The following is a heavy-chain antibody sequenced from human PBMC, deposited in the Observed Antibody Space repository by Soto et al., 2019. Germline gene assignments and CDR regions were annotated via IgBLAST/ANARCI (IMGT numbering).Heavy chain of an antibody. CDR1: GGTFSSYA. J-gene: IGHJ4*02. CDR3: ARDHDYYDSSGYYYFDY. D-gene: IGHD3-22*01. V-gene: IGHV1-69*01. Sequence: QVQLVQSGAEVKKPGSSVKVSCKASGGTFSSYAISWVRQAPGQGLEGMGAIIPIFGTANYAQKVQGRVTITADESTSTAYMELSSLRSEDTAVYYCARDHDYYDSSGYYYFDYWGQGTLVTVSS. CDR2: IIPIFGTA.